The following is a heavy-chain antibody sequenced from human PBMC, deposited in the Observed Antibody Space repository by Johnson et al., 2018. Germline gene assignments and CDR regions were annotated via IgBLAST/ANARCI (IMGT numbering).Heavy chain of an antibody. CDR2: ISSDGSNQ. D-gene: IGHD2-15*01. Sequence: QVQLVESGGGVVQPGRSLRLSCAASGFTFSNYAIHWVRQAPGKGLEWVAVISSDGSNQYYADSVKGRFTISGDNSKNTLYLQMNSLRAEDTAVYYCARALGYCSGGSCYKYFQHWGQGTLVTVSS. J-gene: IGHJ1*01. CDR3: ARALGYCSGGSCYKYFQH. CDR1: GFTFSNYA. V-gene: IGHV3-30-3*01.